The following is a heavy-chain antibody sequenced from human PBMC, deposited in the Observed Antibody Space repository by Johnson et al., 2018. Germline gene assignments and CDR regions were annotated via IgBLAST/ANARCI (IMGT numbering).Heavy chain of an antibody. CDR3: ARAGSDAFDI. CDR2: ISSSSSYI. Sequence: EVQLVESGGGLVKPGGSLRLSCAASGFTFSSYSMNWVRQAPGKGLEWVSSISSSSSYIYYADSVKGRFTISRDNAKTSLYLQMNSLRAEDTAGYYCARAGSDAFDIWGQGTMVTVSS. J-gene: IGHJ3*02. CDR1: GFTFSSYS. D-gene: IGHD1-26*01. V-gene: IGHV3-21*01.